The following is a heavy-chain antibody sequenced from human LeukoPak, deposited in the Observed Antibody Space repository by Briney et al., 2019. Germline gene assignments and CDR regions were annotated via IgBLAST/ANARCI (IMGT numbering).Heavy chain of an antibody. Sequence: ASVKVSCKASGGTFSSYAISWVRQAPGQGLEWMGGIIPIFGTANYAQKFQGRVTITTDESTSTAYMELSSLRSEDTAVYYCARAYYDFWSGLEGFDCWGQGTLVTVSS. CDR2: IIPIFGTA. D-gene: IGHD3-3*01. CDR1: GGTFSSYA. CDR3: ARAYYDFWSGLEGFDC. J-gene: IGHJ4*02. V-gene: IGHV1-69*05.